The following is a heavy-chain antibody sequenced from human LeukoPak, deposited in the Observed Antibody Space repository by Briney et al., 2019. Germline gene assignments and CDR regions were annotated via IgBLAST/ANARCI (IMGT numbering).Heavy chain of an antibody. CDR3: VSPGVYYDSSGYYPFDY. Sequence: ASVKVSCKASGYTFTSYDINWVRQATGQGLEWMGWMNPNSGNTGYAQKFQGRVTMTRKTSIRTAYMELSSLRSEDTAVYYCVSPGVYYDSSGYYPFDYWGQGTLVTVSS. CDR1: GYTFTSYD. J-gene: IGHJ4*02. V-gene: IGHV1-8*01. CDR2: MNPNSGNT. D-gene: IGHD3-22*01.